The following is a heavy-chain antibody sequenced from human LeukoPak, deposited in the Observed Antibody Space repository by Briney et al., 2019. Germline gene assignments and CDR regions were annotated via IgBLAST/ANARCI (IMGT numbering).Heavy chain of an antibody. Sequence: PGGSLRLSCAASGFTFSGYYMSWVRQAPGKGLEWASVLYSDGNTKYADSVQGRFTISRDNSKNTLYLEMNSLSPDDTAVYYCARGVEPLAANTLAYWGQGTLVTVSS. CDR2: LYSDGNT. V-gene: IGHV3-53*01. D-gene: IGHD1-14*01. J-gene: IGHJ4*02. CDR1: GFTFSGYY. CDR3: ARGVEPLAANTLAY.